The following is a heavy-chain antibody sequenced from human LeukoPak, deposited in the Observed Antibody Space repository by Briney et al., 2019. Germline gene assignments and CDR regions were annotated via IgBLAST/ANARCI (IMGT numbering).Heavy chain of an antibody. D-gene: IGHD3-22*01. V-gene: IGHV3-53*01. Sequence: PGGSLRLSCAASGFTVSDNCMSWVRQAPGKGLEWVSFMYSGGTGYYADSVKGRFTICRVKCKNTGCVEMKSMRREDTAVYYCARDPPDYYDSSPYAFDIWGQGTMVTVSS. CDR2: MYSGGTG. J-gene: IGHJ3*02. CDR3: ARDPPDYYDSSPYAFDI. CDR1: GFTVSDNC.